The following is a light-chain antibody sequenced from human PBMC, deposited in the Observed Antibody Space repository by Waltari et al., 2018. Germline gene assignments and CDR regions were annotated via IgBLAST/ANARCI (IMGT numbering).Light chain of an antibody. CDR3: ISYSSATPGNVV. J-gene: IGLJ2*01. V-gene: IGLV2-14*01. CDR1: SSDVGGYNY. Sequence: SALTQPASVSGSLGQSITFSCTGTSSDVGGYNYVAWYQQHPGKAPKLMIHDVSNRPSGVSIRFSGSKSGNTASLTISGFQADDEADYYCISYSSATPGNVVIGGGTKLTVL. CDR2: DVS.